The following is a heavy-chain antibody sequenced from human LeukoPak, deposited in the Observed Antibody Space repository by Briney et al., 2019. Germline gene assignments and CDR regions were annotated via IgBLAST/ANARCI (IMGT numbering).Heavy chain of an antibody. CDR2: ISGPGTTI. D-gene: IGHD2-8*01. V-gene: IGHV3-11*01. CDR3: TRDPRNGGFDP. J-gene: IGHJ5*02. Sequence: GGSLRLSCAASGFIFSDFYMAWIRQAPGQGLQWLSYISGPGTTIRYADSVKGRISVSRDNSKKLPYLEMNSLSDDDTAVYFCTRDPRNGGFDPWGQGTLVTVSS. CDR1: GFIFSDFY.